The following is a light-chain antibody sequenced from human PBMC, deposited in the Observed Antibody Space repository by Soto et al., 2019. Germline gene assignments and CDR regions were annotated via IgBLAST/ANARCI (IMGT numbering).Light chain of an antibody. CDR3: QQHTNWPLT. J-gene: IGKJ4*01. CDR1: QSVGSD. CDR2: DAS. V-gene: IGKV3-11*01. Sequence: EIVMTQSPATLSVSPGERATLSCRASQSVGSDLAWYQQKPGQAPRLLIYDASNRATGIPARFSGSGSGTDFTLTISSLEPEDFAVYYCQQHTNWPLTFGGGTKVDI.